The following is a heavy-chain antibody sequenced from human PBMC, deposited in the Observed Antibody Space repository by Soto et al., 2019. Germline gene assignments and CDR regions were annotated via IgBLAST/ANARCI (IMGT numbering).Heavy chain of an antibody. CDR2: IYYSGST. Sequence: LSLTCTVSGGSISSYYWSWIRQPPGKGLEWIGYIYYSGSTNYNPSLKSRVTISVDTSKNQFSLKLSSVTAADTAVYYRARYSSGATVFYYFDYWGQGTLVTVSS. V-gene: IGHV4-59*01. CDR3: ARYSSGATVFYYFDY. CDR1: GGSISSYY. D-gene: IGHD6-19*01. J-gene: IGHJ4*02.